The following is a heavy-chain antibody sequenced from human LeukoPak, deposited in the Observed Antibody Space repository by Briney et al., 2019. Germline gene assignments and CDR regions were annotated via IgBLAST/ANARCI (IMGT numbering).Heavy chain of an antibody. CDR1: GFTFSSYA. V-gene: IGHV3-23*01. J-gene: IGHJ4*02. Sequence: GGSLRLSCAASGFTFSSYAMTWVRQAPGKGPEWVSDISAGGGDTYYADSVKGRFTISRDNSKNTLYLQMNSLRAEDTAVYYCAKDSRSYIVMVTEPRKNLIDYWGQGTLVTVSS. CDR2: ISAGGGDT. CDR3: AKDSRSYIVMVTEPRKNLIDY. D-gene: IGHD5-18*01.